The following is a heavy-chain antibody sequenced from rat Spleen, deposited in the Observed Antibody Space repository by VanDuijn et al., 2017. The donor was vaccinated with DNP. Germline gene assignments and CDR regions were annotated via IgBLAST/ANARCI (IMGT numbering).Heavy chain of an antibody. CDR1: GFTFSYYG. CDR3: ARGGGDYFDY. CDR2: INTDGGST. J-gene: IGHJ2*01. V-gene: IGHV5S13*01. Sequence: EVQMVESGGGLVQPGRSLKLSCGVSGFTFSYYGMAWVRQAPKKGLEWVASINTDGGSTYYPDSVKGRFTISRDNAKSTLYLQMDSLRSEDTATYYCARGGGDYFDYWGQGVMVTVSS.